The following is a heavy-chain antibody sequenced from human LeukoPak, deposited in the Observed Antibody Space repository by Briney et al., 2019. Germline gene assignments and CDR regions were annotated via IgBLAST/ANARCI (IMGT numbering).Heavy chain of an antibody. CDR1: GYTLTGNC. J-gene: IGHJ4*02. D-gene: IGHD7-27*01. CDR3: SRQGTGDVLDY. CDR2: INPNSSGT. V-gene: IGHV1-2*02. Sequence: ASVKVSCKASGYTLTGNCMHWVRQAPGQGLEWMGWINPNSSGTLYAQKFQGRVTMTRDTSITTAYMELRRLRSDDTAAYYCSRQGTGDVLDYRGQGTLVTVSS.